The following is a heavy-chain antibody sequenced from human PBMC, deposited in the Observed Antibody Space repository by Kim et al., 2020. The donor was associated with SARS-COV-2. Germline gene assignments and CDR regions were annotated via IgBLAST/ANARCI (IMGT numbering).Heavy chain of an antibody. J-gene: IGHJ4*02. CDR2: T. V-gene: IGHV3-23*05. Sequence: TYYADAVKGRFTFSRDNSKNTLYRQMNSLRVEDTAVYYCARAAAASWCDYWGQGTLVTVSS. CDR3: ARAAAASWCDY. D-gene: IGHD6-13*01.